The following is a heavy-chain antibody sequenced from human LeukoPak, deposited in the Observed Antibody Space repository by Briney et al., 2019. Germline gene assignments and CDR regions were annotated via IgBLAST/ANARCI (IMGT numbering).Heavy chain of an antibody. Sequence: SETLSLTCTVSGGSISSSSFFWGWIRQPPGKGLEWIGSIYYSGSTYYNPSLKSRVTISVDTSKNQFSLKLSSVTAADTAVYYCARQDYGGPPYWGQGTLVSVSS. CDR1: GGSISSSSFF. V-gene: IGHV4-39*01. D-gene: IGHD4/OR15-4a*01. CDR3: ARQDYGGPPY. CDR2: IYYSGST. J-gene: IGHJ4*02.